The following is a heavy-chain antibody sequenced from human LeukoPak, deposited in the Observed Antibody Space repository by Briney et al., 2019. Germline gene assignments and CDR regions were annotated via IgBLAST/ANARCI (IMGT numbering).Heavy chain of an antibody. D-gene: IGHD4-23*01. J-gene: IGHJ3*01. CDR1: GNIFNNYA. CDR2: IIPVFGTT. Sequence: SVKVSCKASGNIFNNYAICWVRQAPGQGLEWMGRIIPVFGTTTYAQNFQGRVTVTADRSTSTVYMDLNSLKSNDTAVYYCARPRTTVGGEPFGAFDLWGQGTMVVVSS. CDR3: ARPRTTVGGEPFGAFDL. V-gene: IGHV1-69*06.